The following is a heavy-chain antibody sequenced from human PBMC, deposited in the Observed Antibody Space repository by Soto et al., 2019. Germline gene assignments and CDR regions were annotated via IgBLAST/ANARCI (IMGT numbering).Heavy chain of an antibody. D-gene: IGHD1-1*01. CDR3: ARGNWNDVLHWFDP. J-gene: IGHJ5*02. CDR1: GYTFTSYG. CDR2: ISAYSGNT. V-gene: IGHV1-18*01. Sequence: QVQLVQSGAEVKKPGASVKVSCKASGYTFTSYGITWVRQAPGQGLEWMGWISAYSGNTNYAQKLQGRVTMTTDTXXSTAYMELRSLRSDDTAVYYCARGNWNDVLHWFDPWGQGTLVTVSS.